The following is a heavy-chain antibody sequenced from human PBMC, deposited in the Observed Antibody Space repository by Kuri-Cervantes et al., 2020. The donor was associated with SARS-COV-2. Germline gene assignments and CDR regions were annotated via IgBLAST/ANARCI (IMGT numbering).Heavy chain of an antibody. CDR1: GFSFSSYG. D-gene: IGHD5-18*01. J-gene: IGHJ4*02. V-gene: IGHV3-30*18. CDR2: ISYDGSNK. CDR3: AKDQGDSYGISYFDY. Sequence: GESLKISCAASGFSFSSYGAHWIRQAPGKGLEWVAVISYDGSNKYYADSVKGRFTISRDNSKNTLYLQMNSLRAEDTAVYYCAKDQGDSYGISYFDYWGQGTLVTVSS.